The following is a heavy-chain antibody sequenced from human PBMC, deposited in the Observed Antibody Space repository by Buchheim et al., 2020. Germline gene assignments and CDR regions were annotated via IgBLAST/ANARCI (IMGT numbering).Heavy chain of an antibody. V-gene: IGHV4-34*01. CDR2: INHSVST. CDR1: GGSFSGYY. J-gene: IGHJ6*02. Sequence: QVQLQQWGAGLLKPSETLSLTCAVYGGSFSGYYWSWIRQPPGKGLEWIGEINHSVSTNYHPSLKSRATISVDTSKNQFSLKLSSVTAADTAVYYCARDNYDYYGMDVWGQGTT. CDR3: ARDNYDYYGMDV.